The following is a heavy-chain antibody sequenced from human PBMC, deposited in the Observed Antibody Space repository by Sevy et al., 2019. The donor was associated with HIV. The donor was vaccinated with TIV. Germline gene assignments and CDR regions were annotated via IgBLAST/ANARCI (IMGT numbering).Heavy chain of an antibody. J-gene: IGHJ4*02. CDR1: GGSISSYY. CDR2: IYYSGST. D-gene: IGHD3-16*01. Sequence: QSQTLSLTCTVSGGSISSYYWSWIRQPPGKGLEWIGYIYYSGSTNYNPSLKSRVTISVDTSKNQFSLKLSSVTAADTAVYYCARGVGLRLGELLTGWYYFDYWGQGTLVTVSS. V-gene: IGHV4-59*01. CDR3: ARGVGLRLGELLTGWYYFDY.